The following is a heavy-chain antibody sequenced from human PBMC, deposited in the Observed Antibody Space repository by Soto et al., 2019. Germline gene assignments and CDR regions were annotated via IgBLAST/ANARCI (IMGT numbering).Heavy chain of an antibody. CDR3: VRDLHEPLATDALRVAN. Sequence: EMQLVESGGGLVQPGGSLRLSCAASGFTFSPYEMHWVRQAPGKGLEWISYISSTGSGTLYADSVRGRFTMSRDNTKNSVSLQMSSLRAEDTAVYYCVRDLHEPLATDALRVANWGQGTQVTVSS. V-gene: IGHV3-48*03. CDR1: GFTFSPYE. CDR2: ISSTGSGT. J-gene: IGHJ4*02. D-gene: IGHD2-8*02.